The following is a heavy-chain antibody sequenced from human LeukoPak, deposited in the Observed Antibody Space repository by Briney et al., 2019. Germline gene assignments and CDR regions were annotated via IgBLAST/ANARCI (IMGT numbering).Heavy chain of an antibody. V-gene: IGHV1-8*01. CDR3: ARVATFYYYYYMDV. CDR1: GDTFTSYD. CDR2: MNPNSGNT. Sequence: ASVKVSCKASGDTFTSYDINWVRQATGQGLEWMGWMNPNSGNTGYAQKFQGRVTMTRNTSISTAYMELSSLRSEDTAVYYCARVATFYYYYYMDVWGKGTTVTVSS. J-gene: IGHJ6*03.